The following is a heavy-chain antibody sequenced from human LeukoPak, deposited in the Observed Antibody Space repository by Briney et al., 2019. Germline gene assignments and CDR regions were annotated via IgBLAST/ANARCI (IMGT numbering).Heavy chain of an antibody. J-gene: IGHJ4*02. CDR2: IYTSGST. V-gene: IGHV4-4*07. CDR1: GGSISSYY. Sequence: SETLSLTCTVSGGSISSYYWSWIRQPAGKGLEWIGRIYTSGSTNYNPSLKSRVTMSVDTSKNQFSLKLSSVTAADTAVYYCAGVNTDRQWLDSYFDYWGQGTLVTVSS. CDR3: AGVNTDRQWLDSYFDY. D-gene: IGHD6-19*01.